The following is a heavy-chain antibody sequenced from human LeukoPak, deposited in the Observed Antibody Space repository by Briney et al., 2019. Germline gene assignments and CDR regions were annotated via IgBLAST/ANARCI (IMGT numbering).Heavy chain of an antibody. V-gene: IGHV3-66*01. Sequence: TGGSLRLSCAASGFTVSSNYMSWVRQAPGKGLEWVSVIYSGGSTYYADSVKGRFTISRDNSKNTLYLQVDGPRAEDTAVYYCAIPGIAAAGETYLDYWGQGTLVTVSS. J-gene: IGHJ4*02. D-gene: IGHD6-13*01. CDR3: AIPGIAAAGETYLDY. CDR1: GFTVSSNY. CDR2: IYSGGST.